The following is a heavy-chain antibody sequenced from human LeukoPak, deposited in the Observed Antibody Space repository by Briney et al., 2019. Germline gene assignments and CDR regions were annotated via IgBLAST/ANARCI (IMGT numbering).Heavy chain of an antibody. CDR1: GGTFSSYA. CDR3: ARELVVPAATGYYDSSGYYSFDY. CDR2: IIPIFGTA. J-gene: IGHJ4*02. V-gene: IGHV1-69*06. D-gene: IGHD3-22*01. Sequence: ASVKVSCKASGGTFSSYAISWVRQAPGQGLEWMGGIIPIFGTANYAQKFQGRVTITADKSTSTAYMELSRLRSDDTAVCYCARELVVPAATGYYDSSGYYSFDYWGQGTLVTVSS.